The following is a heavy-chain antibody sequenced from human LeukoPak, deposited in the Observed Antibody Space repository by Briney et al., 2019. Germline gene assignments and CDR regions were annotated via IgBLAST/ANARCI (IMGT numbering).Heavy chain of an antibody. V-gene: IGHV3-23*01. J-gene: IGHJ4*02. CDR3: AKDRQSGRPRFRHYFDH. D-gene: IGHD1-26*01. CDR1: GLTFLSYA. Sequence: GWSLRLSCAASGLTFLSYAMNSLGPAPGKGVAWVAGSYTGSGTHYDDSVKGRFTISRDNAKNKLYLQMNSLRAEGTAVYHCAKDRQSGRPRFRHYFDHWGQGTLVTVSS. CDR2: SYTGSGT.